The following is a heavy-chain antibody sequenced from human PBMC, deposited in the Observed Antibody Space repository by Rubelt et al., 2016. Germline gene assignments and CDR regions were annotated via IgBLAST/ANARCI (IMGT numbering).Heavy chain of an antibody. CDR3: ARDFDDDSNGNSRGWLDS. V-gene: IGHV1-18*01. CDR1: GYSFTSFG. D-gene: IGHD3-22*01. J-gene: IGHJ5*01. Sequence: QVELVQSGTEVKKPGASVKVSCKASGYSFTSFGFSWVRQAPGQGLEWMGWISAYNGNTNYAQKLQGRVTMTTETAYMELGSVGSEDTAVYYCARDFDDDSNGNSRGWLDSWGQGTLVTVSS. CDR2: ISAYNGNT.